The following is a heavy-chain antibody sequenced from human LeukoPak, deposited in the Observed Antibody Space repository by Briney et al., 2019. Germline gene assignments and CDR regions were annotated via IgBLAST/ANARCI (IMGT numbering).Heavy chain of an antibody. CDR2: ISSSGSTI. Sequence: GGSLRLSCAASGFTFTSYEMNWVRQAPGKGLEWVSYISSSGSTIYYADSVKGRFTISRDNAKNSLYLQMNSLRAEDTAVYYCARVVVRGVHNQLDYWGQGTLVTVSS. J-gene: IGHJ4*02. D-gene: IGHD3-10*01. CDR1: GFTFTSYE. V-gene: IGHV3-48*03. CDR3: ARVVVRGVHNQLDY.